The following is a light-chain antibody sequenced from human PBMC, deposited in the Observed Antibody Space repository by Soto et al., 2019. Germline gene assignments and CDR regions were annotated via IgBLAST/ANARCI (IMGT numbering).Light chain of an antibody. J-gene: IGLJ1*01. Sequence: QSVLTQTPSASGTPGQWVTISCSGSSSNIGSNYVYRYQHLPGPAPKLLIYSNNQPHSGVPDRFSGSKSGPSPSLAISGLRSEDEADYYCAAWDDRLGGYVFGTGTQVTGL. CDR3: AAWDDRLGGYV. CDR1: SSNIGSNY. V-gene: IGLV1-47*02. CDR2: SNN.